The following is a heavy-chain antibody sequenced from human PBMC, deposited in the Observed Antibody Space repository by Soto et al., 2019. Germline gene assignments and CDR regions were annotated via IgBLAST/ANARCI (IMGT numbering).Heavy chain of an antibody. Sequence: EVQLVESGGGLVQPGGSLRLSCAASGFTFSSYSMPWGRQAPGKGLVWVSRINGDGTGISYADSVKGRFTISRDNAKNTLYLQMNSLRAEDTAVYYCARVVATLAYWGQGTLVTVSS. V-gene: IGHV3-74*01. CDR1: GFTFSSYS. J-gene: IGHJ4*02. CDR3: ARVVATLAY. CDR2: INGDGTGI. D-gene: IGHD5-12*01.